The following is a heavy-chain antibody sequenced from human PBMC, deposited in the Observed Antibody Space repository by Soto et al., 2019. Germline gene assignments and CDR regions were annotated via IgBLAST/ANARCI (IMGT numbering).Heavy chain of an antibody. CDR1: GGSVSSSSYY. D-gene: IGHD2-8*01. Sequence: PSETLSLTCTVSGGSVSSSSYYWGWVRQPPGKGLEWIGSVYYSGSTYYNPSLESRVTISVDKSKNQFSLKLMSLSAADTAAYYCCFFYGNGTPSDHFYY. CDR2: VYYSGST. CDR3: CFFYGNGTPSDHFYY. V-gene: IGHV4-39*01. J-gene: IGHJ6*01.